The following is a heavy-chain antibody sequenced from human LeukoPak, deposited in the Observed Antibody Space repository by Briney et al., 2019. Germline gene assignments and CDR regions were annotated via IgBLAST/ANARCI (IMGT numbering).Heavy chain of an antibody. V-gene: IGHV4-31*03. CDR2: IYYSGST. CDR1: GGSISSGGYY. Sequence: SETLSLTCTVSGGSISSGGYYWSWIRQHPGKGLEGIGYIYYSGSTYYNPSLKSRVTISVDTSKNQFSLKLSSVTAADTAVYYCAGSGYSYGIDYWGQGTLVTVSS. D-gene: IGHD5-18*01. CDR3: AGSGYSYGIDY. J-gene: IGHJ4*02.